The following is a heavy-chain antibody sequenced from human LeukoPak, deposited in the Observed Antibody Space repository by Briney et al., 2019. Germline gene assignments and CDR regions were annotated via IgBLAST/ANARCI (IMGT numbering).Heavy chain of an antibody. CDR1: GGSISSGDYS. Sequence: SETLSLTCAVSGGSISSGDYSWGWIRQPPGKGLEWIGYIYHSGSTHYNPSLKSRVTISVDRSKNQFSLKLSSVTAADTAVYYCARGSPVLLWFGEPKLDFFDYWGQGTLVTVSS. V-gene: IGHV4-30-2*01. CDR3: ARGSPVLLWFGEPKLDFFDY. J-gene: IGHJ4*02. CDR2: IYHSGST. D-gene: IGHD3-10*01.